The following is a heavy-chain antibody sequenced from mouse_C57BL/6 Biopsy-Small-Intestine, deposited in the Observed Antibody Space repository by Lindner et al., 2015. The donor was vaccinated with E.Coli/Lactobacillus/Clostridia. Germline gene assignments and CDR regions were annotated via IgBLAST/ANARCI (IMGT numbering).Heavy chain of an antibody. Sequence: SVKVSCKTSGYTLTSYDIDWVRQATGQGLEWVGWMNTISGNTGYAQKFQGRVTLTRDTSISTAYMELSSLRFEDTAVYFCARGLHYDSSGRYYAFDYWGQGTLVTVSS. CDR2: MNTISGNT. CDR1: GYTLTSYD. D-gene: IGHD2-4*01. J-gene: IGHJ4*01. V-gene: IGHV1-81*01. CDR3: ARGLHYDSSGRYYAFDY.